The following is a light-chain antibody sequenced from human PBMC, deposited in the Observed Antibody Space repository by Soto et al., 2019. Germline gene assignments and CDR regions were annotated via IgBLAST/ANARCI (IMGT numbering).Light chain of an antibody. CDR1: QDISRF. CDR2: ETS. Sequence: DVQMTQSPSAMSASVGDRVTITCRATQDISRFVAWFQQKPGKAPERLIYETSTLQPGVPSRFSGSGSGTEFTLAISGLQPEDVATYYCLQHISCPYTFGQGTKLDIK. CDR3: LQHISCPYT. J-gene: IGKJ2*01. V-gene: IGKV1-17*03.